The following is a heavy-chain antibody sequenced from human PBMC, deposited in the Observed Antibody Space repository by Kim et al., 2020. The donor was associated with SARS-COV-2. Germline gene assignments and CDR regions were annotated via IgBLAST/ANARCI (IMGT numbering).Heavy chain of an antibody. CDR2: IGTAGDT. D-gene: IGHD3-9*01. V-gene: IGHV3-13*01. CDR3: ARQYPTTILTGSYGMDV. Sequence: GGSLRLSCAAPGFTFSSYDMHWVRQATGKGLEWVSAIGTAGDTYYPGSVKGRFTISRENAKNSLYLQMNSLRAGDTAVYYCARQYPTTILTGSYGMDVWGQGTTVTVSS. J-gene: IGHJ6*02. CDR1: GFTFSSYD.